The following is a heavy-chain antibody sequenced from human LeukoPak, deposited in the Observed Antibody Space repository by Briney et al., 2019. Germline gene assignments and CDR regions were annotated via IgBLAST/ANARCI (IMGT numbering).Heavy chain of an antibody. CDR1: GFTFSSYA. CDR2: ISGSGGDT. J-gene: IGHJ4*02. V-gene: IGHV3-23*01. CDR3: AKDPWGSRGYFDY. D-gene: IGHD7-27*01. Sequence: GGSLRLSSAASGFTFSSYAMIWVRQAPGKGLEWVSAISGSGGDTYYADSVKGRFTIFRDNSKNTVYLRMNSLRAEDTAVYYCAKDPWGSRGYFDYWGQGTLVTVSS.